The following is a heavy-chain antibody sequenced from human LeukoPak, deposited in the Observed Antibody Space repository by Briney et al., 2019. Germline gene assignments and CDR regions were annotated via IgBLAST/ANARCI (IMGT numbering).Heavy chain of an antibody. D-gene: IGHD2-2*01. J-gene: IGHJ4*02. CDR3: ARCSVPADDY. CDR2: ISSSSSYI. CDR1: GFTFSSYS. Sequence: PGGSLRLSCAASGFTFSSYSMNWVGQAPGKGLEWVSSISSSSSYIYYADSVKGRFTISRDNAKNSLYLQMNSLRAEDTAVYYCARCSVPADDYWGQGTLVTVSS. V-gene: IGHV3-21*01.